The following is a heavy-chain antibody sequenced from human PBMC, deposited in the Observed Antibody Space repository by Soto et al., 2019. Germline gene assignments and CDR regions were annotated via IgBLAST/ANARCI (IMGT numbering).Heavy chain of an antibody. CDR3: AKGGDYWSGCSPD. V-gene: IGHV3-23*01. Sequence: GTLWLTCAASGLSLSDYVMGWVGQAPGKGLEWVSGISASGGSSYDVDSVRGRFTISRDNSKNTLFLQMNSLTDEDTAVYYWAKGGDYWSGCSPDWGQGTLVTVSS. CDR1: GLSLSDYV. J-gene: IGHJ4*02. CDR2: ISASGGSS. D-gene: IGHD3-3*01.